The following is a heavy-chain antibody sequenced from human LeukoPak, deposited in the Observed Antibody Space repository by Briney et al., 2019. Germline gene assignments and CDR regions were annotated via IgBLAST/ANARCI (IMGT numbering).Heavy chain of an antibody. D-gene: IGHD3-22*01. CDR1: GYSISSGYY. Sequence: SSETLSLTCTVSGYSISSGYYGGWIRQPPGKGLEWIGSIYHTGSTYYNPSLKSRVTISVDTSKNQFSLKLTSVTAADTAVYYCARGVTMIGRLRFDPWGQGTLVTVSS. CDR2: IYHTGST. CDR3: ARGVTMIGRLRFDP. V-gene: IGHV4-38-2*02. J-gene: IGHJ5*02.